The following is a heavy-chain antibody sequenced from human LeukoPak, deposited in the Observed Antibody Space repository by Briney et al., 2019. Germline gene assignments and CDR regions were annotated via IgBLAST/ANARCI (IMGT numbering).Heavy chain of an antibody. J-gene: IGHJ4*02. V-gene: IGHV3-20*04. D-gene: IGHD3-9*01. CDR2: INWNGGST. CDR3: ARARTYDILTGSFDY. CDR1: GFTFDDYG. Sequence: GSLRLSCAASGFTFDDYGMSWVRQAPGKGLEWVSGINWNGGSTGYADSVKGRFTISRDNAKNSLYLQMNSLRAEDTALYYCARARTYDILTGSFDYWGQGTLVTVSS.